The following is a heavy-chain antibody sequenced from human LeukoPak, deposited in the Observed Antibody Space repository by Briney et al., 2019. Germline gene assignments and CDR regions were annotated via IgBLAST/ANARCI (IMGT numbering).Heavy chain of an antibody. CDR3: ARGKWLDN. CDR2: MNTNSGNT. J-gene: IGHJ5*02. Sequence: GASVKDSCKASGYTFTSYDINGVRQATGQGLEWMGWMNTNSGNTGYAQKFQGRVNMTRNTSISTAYMELSSLRSEDTAVYYCARGKWLDNWGQGTLVTVSS. CDR1: GYTFTSYD. V-gene: IGHV1-8*01.